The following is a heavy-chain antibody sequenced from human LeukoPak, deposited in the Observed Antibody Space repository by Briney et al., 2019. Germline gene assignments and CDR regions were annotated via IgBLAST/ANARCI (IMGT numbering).Heavy chain of an antibody. CDR2: ISYDGSNK. Sequence: SCKASGYTFTSYYMHWVRQAPGKGLEWVAVISYDGSNKYYADSVKGRFTISRDNSKNTLYLQMNSLRAEDTAVYYCAQKTSHYYDSSGYYEWGQGTLVTVSS. CDR3: AQKTSHYYDSSGYYE. CDR1: GYTFTSYY. J-gene: IGHJ4*02. D-gene: IGHD3-22*01. V-gene: IGHV3-30-3*01.